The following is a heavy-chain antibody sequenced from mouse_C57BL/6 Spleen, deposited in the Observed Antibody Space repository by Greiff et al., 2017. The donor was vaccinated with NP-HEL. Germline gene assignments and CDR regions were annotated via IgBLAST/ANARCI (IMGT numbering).Heavy chain of an antibody. D-gene: IGHD1-1*01. CDR1: GYTFTSYW. J-gene: IGHJ3*01. V-gene: IGHV1-72*01. CDR3: AKGENYYGSSPWFAY. Sequence: QVQLQQPGAELVKPGASVKLSCKASGYTFTSYWMHWVKQRPGRGLEWIGRIDPNSGGTKYNEKFKSKATLTVDKPSSTAYMQRSSLTSEDSAVYYCAKGENYYGSSPWFAYWGQGTLVTVSA. CDR2: IDPNSGGT.